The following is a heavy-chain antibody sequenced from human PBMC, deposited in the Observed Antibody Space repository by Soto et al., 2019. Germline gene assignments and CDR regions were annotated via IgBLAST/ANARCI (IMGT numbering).Heavy chain of an antibody. J-gene: IGHJ4*02. CDR2: IKRDYTEK. V-gene: IGHV3-7*01. D-gene: IGHD5-12*01. CDR3: ARGRHSGFDLKY. CDR1: GFTFGSYW. Sequence: SLRLSCAASGFTFGSYWMSWVRQVPGKGLEWLGTIKRDYTEKKYVASVKGRFTMCRDNAQNSMYLQMDSLRAEDTAVYYCARGRHSGFDLKYWGQGTLVTVSS.